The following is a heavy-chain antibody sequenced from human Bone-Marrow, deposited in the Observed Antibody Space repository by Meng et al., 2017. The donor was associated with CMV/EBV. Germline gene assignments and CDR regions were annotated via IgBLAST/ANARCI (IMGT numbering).Heavy chain of an antibody. J-gene: IGHJ3*02. D-gene: IGHD3-16*01. V-gene: IGHV3-9*01. CDR3: AKDPRSAIDGGAFEI. CDR2: ISWRSGRI. Sequence: GGSLRLSCVASGVTFDDYAMHWVRQAPGKGLEWVSGISWRSGRIGYAGSVKGRLTISRDNVKNSLYLQMNSLRAEDTAFYYCAKDPRSAIDGGAFEIWGQGTRVTVSS. CDR1: GVTFDDYA.